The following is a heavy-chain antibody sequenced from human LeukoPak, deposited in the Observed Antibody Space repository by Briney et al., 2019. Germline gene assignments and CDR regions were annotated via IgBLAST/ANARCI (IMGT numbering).Heavy chain of an antibody. Sequence: SETLSLTCAVSGVSFSNYYWCWIRQSPGEGVEWIGEINYSGTPTYNPSLKSRVTISVDVSKNQVSLNLRSVTAADTAVYYCARDYLTTVTTHAFDIWGQGTMVTVSS. V-gene: IGHV4-34*01. CDR3: ARDYLTTVTTHAFDI. D-gene: IGHD4-17*01. J-gene: IGHJ3*02. CDR1: GVSFSNYY. CDR2: INYSGTP.